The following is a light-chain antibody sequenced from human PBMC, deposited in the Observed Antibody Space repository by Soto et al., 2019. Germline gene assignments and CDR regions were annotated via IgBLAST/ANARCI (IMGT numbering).Light chain of an antibody. CDR2: GAS. V-gene: IGKV3-11*01. Sequence: EIVMTQSPATLSVYPGERATLSCRASQSVSSNYLAWYQQKPGQAPRLLIYGASNRATGIPARFSGSGSGTDFTLTISSLEPEDFAVYYCQQRSNWPSFGQGTRLEIK. CDR3: QQRSNWPS. CDR1: QSVSSNY. J-gene: IGKJ5*01.